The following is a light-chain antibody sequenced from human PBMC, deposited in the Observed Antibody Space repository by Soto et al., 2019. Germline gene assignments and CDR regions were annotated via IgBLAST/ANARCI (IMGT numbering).Light chain of an antibody. Sequence: EIVLTQSPATLSWSPGERATLSWRASQSVSSYLAWYQQKPGQAPRRLIYDASSLPTGIPARFSGSGSGTDFTLTISSLEPEDFAVYYCQQRSNWPVTFGQGTRLEIK. CDR2: DAS. CDR3: QQRSNWPVT. CDR1: QSVSSY. V-gene: IGKV3-11*01. J-gene: IGKJ5*01.